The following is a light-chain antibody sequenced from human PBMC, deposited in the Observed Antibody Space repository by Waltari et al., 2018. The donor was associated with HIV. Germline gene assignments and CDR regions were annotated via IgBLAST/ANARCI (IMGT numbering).Light chain of an antibody. J-gene: IGKJ4*01. CDR1: QAIRTS. V-gene: IGKV1-13*02. CDR2: DAS. Sequence: AIQVTPSPSSLSASVGDRVIITCRTSQAIRTSLAWYQQRTGRAPQLLLSDASTLQSGVPSRFIGIGSGTTFTLNISRLHSEDFASYYCQQFSSFPLTFGGGTKIQIK. CDR3: QQFSSFPLT.